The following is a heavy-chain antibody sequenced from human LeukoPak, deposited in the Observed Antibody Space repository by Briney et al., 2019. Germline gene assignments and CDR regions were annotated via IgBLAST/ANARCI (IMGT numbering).Heavy chain of an antibody. CDR1: GYTFTSYD. Sequence: ASVKVSCKASGYTFTSYDINWVRQATGQGLEWMGWMNANSGNTGYAQKFQGRVTMTRNTSISTAYMELSRLRSDDTAVYYCARQAYCGGDCYLYYFDYWGQGTLVTVSS. J-gene: IGHJ4*02. CDR3: ARQAYCGGDCYLYYFDY. V-gene: IGHV1-8*01. CDR2: MNANSGNT. D-gene: IGHD2-21*02.